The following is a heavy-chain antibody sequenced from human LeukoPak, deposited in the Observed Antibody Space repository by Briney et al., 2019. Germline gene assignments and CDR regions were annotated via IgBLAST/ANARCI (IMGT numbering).Heavy chain of an antibody. CDR1: GGSISTGGYY. Sequence: SETLSLTCTVSGGSISTGGYYWSWIRQHPGKGLEWIGYIYYSGSAYYNPSLKSRVTISVDTSKNQFSLKLSSVTAADTAVYYCARVGKGSGSYYSDYWGQGTLVTVSS. CDR3: ARVGKGSGSYYSDY. D-gene: IGHD3-10*01. V-gene: IGHV4-31*03. J-gene: IGHJ4*02. CDR2: IYYSGSA.